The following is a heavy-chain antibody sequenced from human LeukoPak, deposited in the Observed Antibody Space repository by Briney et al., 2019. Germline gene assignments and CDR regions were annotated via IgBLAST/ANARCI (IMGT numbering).Heavy chain of an antibody. V-gene: IGHV4-34*01. CDR3: ARLNYYDSSGHNWFDP. CDR2: INHSGST. Sequence: SETLSLTCAVYGGSFSGYYCSWIRQPPGKGLEWIGEINHSGSTNYNPSLKRRVTILVDTSKNQFSLKLSSVTAADTAMYYCARLNYYDSSGHNWFDPWGQGTLVTVSS. CDR1: GGSFSGYY. D-gene: IGHD3-22*01. J-gene: IGHJ5*02.